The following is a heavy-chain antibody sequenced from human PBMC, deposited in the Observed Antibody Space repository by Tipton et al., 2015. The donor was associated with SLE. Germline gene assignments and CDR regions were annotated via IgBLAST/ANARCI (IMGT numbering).Heavy chain of an antibody. Sequence: TLSLTCTVSGDSMSGFSWSWVRQPPGKGLEWIAYVYYSGRTNYKASLNSRVTISLDRSKNQFSLSVNSVTAADTAVYFCARHGVGYSSPFQGLDVWGQVTAVTVSS. J-gene: IGHJ6*02. V-gene: IGHV4-59*08. CDR2: VYYSGRT. D-gene: IGHD2-8*01. CDR1: GDSMSGFS. CDR3: ARHGVGYSSPFQGLDV.